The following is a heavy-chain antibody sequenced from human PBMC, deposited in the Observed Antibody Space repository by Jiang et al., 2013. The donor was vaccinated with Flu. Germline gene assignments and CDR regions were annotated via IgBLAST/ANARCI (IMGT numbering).Heavy chain of an antibody. Sequence: LLKPSETLSLTCAVYGGSFSGYYWSWIRQPPGKGLEWIGEINHSGSTNYNPSLKSRVTISVDTSKNQFSLKLSSVTAADTAVYYCARTGMIVVVIDHYWYFDLWGRGTLVTVSS. V-gene: IGHV4-34*01. CDR3: ARTGMIVVVIDHYWYFDL. CDR1: GGSFSGYY. J-gene: IGHJ2*01. D-gene: IGHD3-22*01. CDR2: INHSGST.